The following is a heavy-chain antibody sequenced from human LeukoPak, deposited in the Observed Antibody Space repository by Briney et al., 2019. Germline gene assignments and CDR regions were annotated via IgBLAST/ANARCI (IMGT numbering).Heavy chain of an antibody. V-gene: IGHV3-15*01. D-gene: IGHD4-17*01. CDR2: IKSKTDGGTT. CDR3: SRAIYGEVDY. Sequence: GGSLRLSCAASGFSFSNAWMSWVRQAPGKGLEWVGRIKSKTDGGTTDYAAPVKGRFTISRDDSKNTLYLQMNSLNTDDTAVYYCSRAIYGEVDYWGQGTLVTVSS. J-gene: IGHJ4*02. CDR1: GFSFSNAW.